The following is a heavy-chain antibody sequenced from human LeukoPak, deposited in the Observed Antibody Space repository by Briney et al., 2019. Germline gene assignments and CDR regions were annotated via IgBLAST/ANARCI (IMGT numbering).Heavy chain of an antibody. J-gene: IGHJ4*02. CDR2: MNPNSGNT. D-gene: IGHD2-15*01. Sequence: ASVKVSCKASGYTFTSYDINWVRQATGQGLEWMGWMNPNSGNTGYAQKFQGRVTMTRNTSISTAYMELSSLRSEDTAVYYCARALGYCSGGSCYGYDYWGQGTLVTVSS. CDR1: GYTFTSYD. V-gene: IGHV1-8*01. CDR3: ARALGYCSGGSCYGYDY.